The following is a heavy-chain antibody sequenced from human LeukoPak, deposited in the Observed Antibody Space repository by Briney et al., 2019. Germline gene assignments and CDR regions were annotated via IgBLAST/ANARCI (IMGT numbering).Heavy chain of an antibody. V-gene: IGHV1-69*05. CDR2: IIPIFGTA. CDR3: AVYYYDSSGPSGYNFDY. J-gene: IGHJ4*02. CDR1: GGTFSSYA. D-gene: IGHD3-22*01. Sequence: SVKVSCKASGGTFSSYAISWVRQAPGQGLEWVGRIIPIFGTANYAQKFQGRVTITTDESTSTAYMELSSLRSEDTAVYYCAVYYYDSSGPSGYNFDYWGQGTLVTVSS.